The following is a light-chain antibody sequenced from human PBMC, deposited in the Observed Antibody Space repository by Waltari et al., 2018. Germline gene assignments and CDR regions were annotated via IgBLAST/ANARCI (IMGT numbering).Light chain of an antibody. J-gene: IGLJ1*01. CDR3: ATWDDSLKGFV. V-gene: IGLV1-44*01. CDR1: SSDIGSNT. Sequence: QSVLTQPPSASGTPGQRVTISCSGRSSDIGSNTVHWYQHLPGTAPRLLIYNNYYRPSGVPDRFSGSQSGTSASLAISGLQSEDEAVFYCATWDDSLKGFVFGSGTKVTVL. CDR2: NNY.